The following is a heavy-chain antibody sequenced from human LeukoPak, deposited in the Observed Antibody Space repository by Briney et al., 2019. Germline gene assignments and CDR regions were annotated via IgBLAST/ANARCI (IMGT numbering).Heavy chain of an antibody. CDR3: ARDNSRLKDY. J-gene: IGHJ4*02. Sequence: GGSLRLSCAASGFTFSDFDMNWVRQAPGKGLEWISYIGSGGSTIYYADSVRGRFTISRDNANNSLYLQVNSLRAEDTAVYYYARDNSRLKDYWGQGTLVTVSS. V-gene: IGHV3-48*03. D-gene: IGHD6-19*01. CDR1: GFTFSDFD. CDR2: IGSGGSTI.